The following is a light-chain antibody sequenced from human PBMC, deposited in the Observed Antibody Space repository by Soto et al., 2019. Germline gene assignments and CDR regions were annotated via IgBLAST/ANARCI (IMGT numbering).Light chain of an antibody. CDR3: CSYAPSSTLV. CDR1: SSDVGSSDL. Sequence: QSVLTQPASVSGSPGQSITISCTGTSSDVGSSDLVSWYQHHPGKVPKLIIYEGNKRPSGVSNRFSGSKSGITASLTISWLQAEDEADYYCCSYAPSSTLVFGGGTKLTVL. V-gene: IGLV2-23*01. J-gene: IGLJ2*01. CDR2: EGN.